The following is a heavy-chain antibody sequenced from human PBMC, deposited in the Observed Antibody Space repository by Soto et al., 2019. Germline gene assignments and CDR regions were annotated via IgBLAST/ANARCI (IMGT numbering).Heavy chain of an antibody. CDR1: GFTFSSFW. CDR3: SRSLDF. Sequence: GGSLRLSCAASGFTFSSFWMDWARQAPGKGLEWVANINPDGSEKHYVDSVKGRFTISRDNAKNSLYLQMSSLTAEDSALYYCSRSLDFWGRGTRVTVSS. J-gene: IGHJ4*02. V-gene: IGHV3-7*01. CDR2: INPDGSEK.